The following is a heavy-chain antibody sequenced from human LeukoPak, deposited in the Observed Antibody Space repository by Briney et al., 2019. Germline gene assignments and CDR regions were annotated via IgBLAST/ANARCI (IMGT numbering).Heavy chain of an antibody. CDR1: GFTFRSHG. V-gene: IGHV3-21*01. CDR3: ASIGGRAFDI. CDR2: ISSSSSYI. J-gene: IGHJ3*02. D-gene: IGHD1-26*01. Sequence: GGSLRLSCAASGFTFRSHGMHWVRQAPGKGLEWVSSISSSSSYIYYADSVKGRFTISRDNAKNSLYLQMNSLRAEDTAVYYCASIGGRAFDIWGQGTMVTVSS.